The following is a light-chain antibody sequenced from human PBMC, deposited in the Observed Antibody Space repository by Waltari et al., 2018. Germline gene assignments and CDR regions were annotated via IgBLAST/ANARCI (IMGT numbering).Light chain of an antibody. CDR3: QHYVNLPVT. V-gene: IGKV3-20*01. CDR2: AAS. Sequence: EIVLTQSPGTLSLSPGERATLSCRASQSVSRALAWYQQKPGQAPRLLTYAASTRATGVPDRFSVSWSVTDFSLTISRLDPEDFAVYYCQHYVNLPVTFGQGTKVEI. CDR1: QSVSRA. J-gene: IGKJ1*01.